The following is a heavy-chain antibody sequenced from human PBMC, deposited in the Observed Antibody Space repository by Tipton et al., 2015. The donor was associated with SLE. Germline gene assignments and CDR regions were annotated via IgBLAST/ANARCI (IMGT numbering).Heavy chain of an antibody. Sequence: SLRLSCAASGFTFSSYEMNWVRQAPGKGLEWVGVARVKAYGGTTEYAASVQGRFTISRDDSRSVAYLQMNSLKTEDTAVYYCVRDSSLWLTDYWGQGTLVTVSS. CDR1: GFTFSSYE. V-gene: IGHV3-49*04. CDR2: ARVKAYGGTT. CDR3: VRDSSLWLTDY. J-gene: IGHJ4*02. D-gene: IGHD2-2*01.